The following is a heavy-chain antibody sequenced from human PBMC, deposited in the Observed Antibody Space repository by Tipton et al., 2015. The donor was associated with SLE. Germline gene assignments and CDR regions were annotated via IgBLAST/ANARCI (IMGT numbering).Heavy chain of an antibody. CDR1: GYSFTNSW. Sequence: EVKKPGEALQISCKTSGYSFTNSWIVWFRHMPGKGLECMGMIDPSDSDTRYNPSFQGHVSMSIDRSTTTAYLQWRSLKASDTAIYFCARRWVQTVFDYWGQGTLVTVSS. CDR2: IDPSDSDT. D-gene: IGHD3-10*01. J-gene: IGHJ4*02. V-gene: IGHV5-51*03. CDR3: ARRWVQTVFDY.